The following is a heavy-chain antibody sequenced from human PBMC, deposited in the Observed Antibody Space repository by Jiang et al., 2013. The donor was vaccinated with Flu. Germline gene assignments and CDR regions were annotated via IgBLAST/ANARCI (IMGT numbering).Heavy chain of an antibody. Sequence: GSGLVKPSETLSLTCTVSGGSVSSGSYYWSWIRQPPGKGLEWIGYIYYSGSTNYNPSLKSRVTISVDTSKNQFSLKLSSVTAADTAVYYCARVPREVVTAIGAFDIWGQGTMVTVSS. CDR2: IYYSGST. CDR3: ARVPREVVTAIGAFDI. V-gene: IGHV4-61*01. J-gene: IGHJ3*02. CDR1: GGSVSSGSYY. D-gene: IGHD2-21*02.